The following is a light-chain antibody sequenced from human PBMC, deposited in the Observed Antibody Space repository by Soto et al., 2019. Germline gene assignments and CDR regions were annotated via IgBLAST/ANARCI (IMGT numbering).Light chain of an antibody. Sequence: EVVLTQFPGTLSLSPGERATLSCRASQSVSSNYLAWYQQRPGQAPRLLISDASTRAPGTPDRFSGSGSGTDFTLTISSLEPEDSAVYYCQQFGGSPMYTFGQGTKLEIK. CDR3: QQFGGSPMYT. CDR1: QSVSSNY. CDR2: DAS. J-gene: IGKJ2*01. V-gene: IGKV3-20*01.